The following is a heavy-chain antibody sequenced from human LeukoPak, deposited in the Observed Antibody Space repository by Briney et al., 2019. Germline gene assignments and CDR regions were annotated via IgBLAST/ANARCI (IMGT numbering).Heavy chain of an antibody. Sequence: SETLSLTCTVSGGSISSSSYYWGWIRQPPGKGLEWIGRIYYSGSTYYNPSLQSRVTISVDTSNNQFSLKLSSVTAADTAVYYCARHAHYDYVWGSYRYEYFDYWGQGTLVTVSS. V-gene: IGHV4-39*01. CDR2: IYYSGST. D-gene: IGHD3-16*02. J-gene: IGHJ4*02. CDR3: ARHAHYDYVWGSYRYEYFDY. CDR1: GGSISSSSYY.